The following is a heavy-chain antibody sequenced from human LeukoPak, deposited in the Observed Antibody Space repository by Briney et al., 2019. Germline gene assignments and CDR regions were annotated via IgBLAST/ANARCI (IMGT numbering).Heavy chain of an antibody. J-gene: IGHJ4*02. Sequence: PSETLSLTCAVYGGSLSGYYWSWIRQPPGKGLEWIGEINHSGSTNYNPSLKSRVTISVDTSKNQFSLKLSSVTAADTAVYYCARWCPYDYGDYHFDYWGQGTLVTVSS. D-gene: IGHD4-17*01. CDR1: GGSLSGYY. CDR2: INHSGST. CDR3: ARWCPYDYGDYHFDY. V-gene: IGHV4-34*01.